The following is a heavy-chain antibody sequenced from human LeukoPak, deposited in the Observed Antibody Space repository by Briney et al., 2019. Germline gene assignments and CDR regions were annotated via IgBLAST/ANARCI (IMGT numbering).Heavy chain of an antibody. CDR2: IYTSGST. V-gene: IGHV4-61*02. CDR1: GGSISSGSYF. CDR3: ASDRIEVDAFDI. Sequence: PSQTLSLTCTVSGGSISSGSYFWSWIRQPAGKGLEWIGRIYTSGSTNYNPSLKSRVTISVDTSKNQFSLKLSSVTAADTAVYYCASDRIEVDAFDIWGQGTMVTVSS. J-gene: IGHJ3*02. D-gene: IGHD2-15*01.